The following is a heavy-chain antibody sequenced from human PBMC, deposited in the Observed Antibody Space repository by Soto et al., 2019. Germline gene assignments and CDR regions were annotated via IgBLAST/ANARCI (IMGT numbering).Heavy chain of an antibody. J-gene: IGHJ4*02. D-gene: IGHD3-22*01. CDR3: ARDQDLYYYDSSGYLPRLDY. V-gene: IGHV1-69*01. CDR1: GGTFSSYA. CDR2: IIPIFGTA. Sequence: QVQLVQSGAEVKKPGSSVKVSCKASGGTFSSYAISWVRQAPGQGLEWMGGIIPIFGTANYAQKFQGRVTITADESTSTAYMELSSLRSEDTAVYYCARDQDLYYYDSSGYLPRLDYWGQGTLVTVSS.